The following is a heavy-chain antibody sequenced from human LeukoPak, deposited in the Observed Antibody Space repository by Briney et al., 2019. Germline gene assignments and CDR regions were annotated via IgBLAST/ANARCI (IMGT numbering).Heavy chain of an antibody. Sequence: GASVKVSCKASGYTFTGYYMHWVRQAPGQGLEWMGWINPNSGGTNYAQKFQGRVTMTRDTSISTAYMELSRLRSDDTAVYYCARVSYCSSTSCYSDAFDIWGQGTMVTVSS. J-gene: IGHJ3*02. CDR1: GYTFTGYY. D-gene: IGHD2-2*02. CDR3: ARVSYCSSTSCYSDAFDI. CDR2: INPNSGGT. V-gene: IGHV1-2*02.